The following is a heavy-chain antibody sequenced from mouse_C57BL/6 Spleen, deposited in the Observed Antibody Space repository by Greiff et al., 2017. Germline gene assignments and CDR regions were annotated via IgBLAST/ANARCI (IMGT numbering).Heavy chain of an antibody. CDR2: IRSKSNNYAT. Sequence: EVQLVESGGGLVQPKGSLKLSCAASGFSFNTYAMNWVRQAPGKGLEWVARIRSKSNNYATYYADSVKGRFTISRDDSESMLYLQMNNLKTEDTAMYYGVRQGGYYSNYYAMDYWGQGTSVTVSS. V-gene: IGHV10-1*01. J-gene: IGHJ4*01. D-gene: IGHD2-5*01. CDR1: GFSFNTYA. CDR3: VRQGGYYSNYYAMDY.